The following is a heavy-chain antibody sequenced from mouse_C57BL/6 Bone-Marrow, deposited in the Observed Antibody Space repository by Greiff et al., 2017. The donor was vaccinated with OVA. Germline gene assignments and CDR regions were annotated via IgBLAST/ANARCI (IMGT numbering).Heavy chain of an antibody. Sequence: EVQLQQSGAELVRPGASVKLSCTASGFNIKDDYMHWVKQRPEQGLEWIGWIDPENGDTEYASKFQGKATITADTSSNTAYLQLSSLTSEDTADYYCTTHIPTVVADYWGQGTTLTVSS. J-gene: IGHJ2*01. D-gene: IGHD1-1*01. CDR1: GFNIKDDY. CDR3: TTHIPTVVADY. V-gene: IGHV14-4*01. CDR2: IDPENGDT.